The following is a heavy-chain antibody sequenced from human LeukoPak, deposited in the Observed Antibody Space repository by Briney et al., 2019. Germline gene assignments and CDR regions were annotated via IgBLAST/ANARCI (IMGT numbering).Heavy chain of an antibody. CDR3: ARGPGGRSGFHPLEDHYYYYYMDV. V-gene: IGHV4-4*07. CDR2: IYTSGST. D-gene: IGHD3-22*01. Sequence: SETLSLTCTVSGGSISSYYWSWIRQPAGKGLEWIGRIYTSGSTNYNPSLKSRVTISVDTSKNQFSLKLSSVTAADTAVYYCARGPGGRSGFHPLEDHYYYYYMDVWGKGTTVTVSS. CDR1: GGSISSYY. J-gene: IGHJ6*03.